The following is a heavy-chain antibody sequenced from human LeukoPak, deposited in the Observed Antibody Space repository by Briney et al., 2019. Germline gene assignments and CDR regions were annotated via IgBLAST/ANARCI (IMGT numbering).Heavy chain of an antibody. Sequence: GESLRLSCAASGFTLSNYVMSWVRQAPGKGLEWVSGISGSGGSTYYADSVKGRFTISRGNSKNTLSLQMNSLKAEDTAVYYCAKINSGSYTDYWGQGTLVTVSS. CDR1: GFTLSNYV. CDR2: ISGSGGST. D-gene: IGHD1-26*01. J-gene: IGHJ4*02. V-gene: IGHV3-23*01. CDR3: AKINSGSYTDY.